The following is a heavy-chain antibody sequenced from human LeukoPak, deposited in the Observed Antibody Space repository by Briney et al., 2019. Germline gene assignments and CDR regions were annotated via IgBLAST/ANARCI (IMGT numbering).Heavy chain of an antibody. D-gene: IGHD3-10*01. Sequence: GSLRLSCAASGFTFSTYSMNWVRQAPGKGLEWVSSISSDSDYIYYADSLKGRFTISRDNAKNSLYLQMISLRAEDTAVYYCAIPHRSPVRNYFDYWGQGTLVTVSS. CDR2: ISSDSDYI. J-gene: IGHJ4*02. CDR3: AIPHRSPVRNYFDY. V-gene: IGHV3-21*01. CDR1: GFTFSTYS.